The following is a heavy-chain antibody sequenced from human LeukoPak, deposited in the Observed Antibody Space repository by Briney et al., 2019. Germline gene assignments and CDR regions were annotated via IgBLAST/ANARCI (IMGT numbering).Heavy chain of an antibody. CDR3: AKEYSSGLPDY. Sequence: GGSLRLPCVASGFTFSSYGIHWVRQAPGKGLEWVALVSYDGSDKYYADSVKGRFTTSRDNTKNTLDLQMNSLRAEDTAVYYCAKEYSSGLPDYWGQGTLVTVSS. CDR1: GFTFSSYG. D-gene: IGHD6-19*01. V-gene: IGHV3-30*18. J-gene: IGHJ4*02. CDR2: VSYDGSDK.